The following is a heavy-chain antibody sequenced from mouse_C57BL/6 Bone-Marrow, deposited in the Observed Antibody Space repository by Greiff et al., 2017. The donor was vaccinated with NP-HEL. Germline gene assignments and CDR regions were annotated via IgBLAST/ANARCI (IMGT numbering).Heavy chain of an antibody. V-gene: IGHV5-17*01. CDR2: ISSGSSTI. J-gene: IGHJ2*01. CDR3: ARLYGNYVDY. D-gene: IGHD2-10*02. Sequence: EVKLEESGGGLVKPGGSLKLSCAASGFTFSDYGMHWVRQAPEKGLEWVAYISSGSSTIYYADTVKGRFTISRDNAKNTLFLQMTSLRSEDAAMYYCARLYGNYVDYWGQGTTLTVSS. CDR1: GFTFSDYG.